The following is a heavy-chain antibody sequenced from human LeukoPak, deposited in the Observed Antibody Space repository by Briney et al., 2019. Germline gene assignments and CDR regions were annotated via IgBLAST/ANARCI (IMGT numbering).Heavy chain of an antibody. J-gene: IGHJ3*02. Sequence: ASVKVSCKASGYTLTDYYMHWVRQAPGQGLEWLGWINPNSGDTNYLQKFQGGVTMTWDTSISTAYMELTSLRSDDTAVYYCARDLPDSGILTAQDIWGQGTMVTVSS. CDR1: GYTLTDYY. CDR3: ARDLPDSGILTAQDI. V-gene: IGHV1-2*02. CDR2: INPNSGDT. D-gene: IGHD3-9*01.